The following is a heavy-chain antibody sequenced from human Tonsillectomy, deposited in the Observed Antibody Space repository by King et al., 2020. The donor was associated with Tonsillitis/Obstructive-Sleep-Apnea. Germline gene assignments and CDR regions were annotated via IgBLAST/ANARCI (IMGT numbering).Heavy chain of an antibody. Sequence: AQLVESGGGVVQPGRSLRLSCAASGFTFSTYGMHWVRQAPGKGLEWVAVIWYDGSNKYYADSVKGRFTISRDNSKNTLYLQMNSLRAEDTAVYYCAKEYGSGLYYFDYWGQGTLVTVSS. CDR1: GFTFSTYG. D-gene: IGHD3-10*01. J-gene: IGHJ4*02. CDR3: AKEYGSGLYYFDY. V-gene: IGHV3-33*06. CDR2: IWYDGSNK.